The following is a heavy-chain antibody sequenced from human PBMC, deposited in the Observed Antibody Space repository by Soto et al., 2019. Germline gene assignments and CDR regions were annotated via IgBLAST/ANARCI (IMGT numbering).Heavy chain of an antibody. CDR2: IYYSGST. CDR3: ARGQYRDSHYYFDY. Sequence: SETLSLTCTVSGGSISSGGFYWNWVRQHPGKGLECIGYIYYSGSTYYNPSLKSRVTISMDTSQNQFSLRLTSVTAADTAVYYCARGQYRDSHYYFDYWGQGTLVTVSS. D-gene: IGHD4-17*01. CDR1: GGSISSGGFY. J-gene: IGHJ4*02. V-gene: IGHV4-31*03.